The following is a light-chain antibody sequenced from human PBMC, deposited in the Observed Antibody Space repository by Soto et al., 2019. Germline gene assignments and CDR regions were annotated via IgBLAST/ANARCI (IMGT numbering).Light chain of an antibody. Sequence: EIVLTQSPGTLSLSPGERATLSCRASQSVNSNYLAWYQQKPGQGPRLLMYGASSRATGIPDRFSGSGSGTDFTLTISRLEPEDLAVYYCQQYDNSPLTFGHGTKVEIK. J-gene: IGKJ1*01. CDR1: QSVNSNY. CDR3: QQYDNSPLT. CDR2: GAS. V-gene: IGKV3-20*01.